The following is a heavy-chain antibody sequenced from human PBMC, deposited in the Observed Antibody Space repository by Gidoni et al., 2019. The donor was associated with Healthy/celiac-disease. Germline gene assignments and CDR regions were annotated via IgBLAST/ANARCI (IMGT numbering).Heavy chain of an antibody. CDR3: TTGGGPLVFFDY. Sequence: TTDYAAPVKGRFTISRDDSKNTLYLQMNSLKTEDTAVYYCTTGGGPLVFFDYWGQGTLVTVSS. J-gene: IGHJ4*02. CDR2: TT. D-gene: IGHD6-6*01. V-gene: IGHV3-15*01.